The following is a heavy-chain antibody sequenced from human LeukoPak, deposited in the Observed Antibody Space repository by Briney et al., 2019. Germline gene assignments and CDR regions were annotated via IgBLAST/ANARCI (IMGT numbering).Heavy chain of an antibody. Sequence: GGFPIISLAAPGFTLSRYALSWGRPAPGKGVEWVSAISGSGGSTYYADSVKGRFTISRDNSKNTLYLQMNSLRAEDTAVYYCAPRIVASFDYWGQGTLVTVSS. D-gene: IGHD5-12*01. CDR3: APRIVASFDY. V-gene: IGHV3-23*01. CDR2: ISGSGGST. CDR1: GFTLSRYA. J-gene: IGHJ4*02.